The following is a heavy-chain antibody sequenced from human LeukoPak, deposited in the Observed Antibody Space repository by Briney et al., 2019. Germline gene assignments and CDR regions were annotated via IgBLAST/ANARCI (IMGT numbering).Heavy chain of an antibody. D-gene: IGHD6-19*01. CDR1: GYTFTSYY. Sequence: ASVKVSCKASGYTFTSYYMHWVRQAPGQGLEWMGIINPSGGSTSYAQKFQGRVTMTRDTSTSTVYMELSSLRSEDTAVYYCARGQTQWLVLKYFQHWGQGTLVTVSS. V-gene: IGHV1-46*01. J-gene: IGHJ1*01. CDR3: ARGQTQWLVLKYFQH. CDR2: INPSGGST.